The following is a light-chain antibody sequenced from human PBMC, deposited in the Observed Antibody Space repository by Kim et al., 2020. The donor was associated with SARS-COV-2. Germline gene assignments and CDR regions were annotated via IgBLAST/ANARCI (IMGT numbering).Light chain of an antibody. CDR1: NIGSKS. CDR3: QVWDSSSDHPV. J-gene: IGLJ3*02. V-gene: IGLV3-21*04. CDR2: YDS. Sequence: TARITCGGNNIGSKSVHWYQQKPGQAPVLVIYYDSDRPSGIPERFSGSNSGNTATLTISRVEAGDEADYYCQVWDSSSDHPVFGGGTKLTVL.